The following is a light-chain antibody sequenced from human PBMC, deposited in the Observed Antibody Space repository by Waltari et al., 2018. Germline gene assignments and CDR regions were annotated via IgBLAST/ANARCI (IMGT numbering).Light chain of an antibody. CDR3: QQSYTTPLT. CDR2: GAS. CDR1: QSISSY. J-gene: IGKJ4*01. Sequence: DIQMPLSPSSLSASAGNRVPITCRASQSISSYLNWYQHKRGKAPKLLIYGASSLQSGVPSRFSGSGSGTDFTLTISTLQPEDFATYYCQQSYTTPLTFGGGTRVEIK. V-gene: IGKV1-39*01.